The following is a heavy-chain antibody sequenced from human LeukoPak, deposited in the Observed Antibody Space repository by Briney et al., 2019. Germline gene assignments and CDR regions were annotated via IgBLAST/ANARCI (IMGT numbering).Heavy chain of an antibody. CDR3: ARDAYYDFWSGYSTKLLWFDP. CDR2: IYYSGST. V-gene: IGHV4-59*01. CDR1: GGSISSYY. D-gene: IGHD3-3*01. Sequence: SETLSLTCTVSGGSISSYYWSWIRQPPGKGLEWIGYIYYSGSTNYNPSLKSRVTISVDTSKNQFSLKLSSVTAADTAVYYCARDAYYDFWSGYSTKLLWFDPWGQGTLVTVSS. J-gene: IGHJ5*02.